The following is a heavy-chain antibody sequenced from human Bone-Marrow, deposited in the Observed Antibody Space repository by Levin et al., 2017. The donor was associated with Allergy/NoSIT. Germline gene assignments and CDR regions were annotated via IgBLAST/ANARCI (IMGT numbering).Heavy chain of an antibody. D-gene: IGHD1-26*01. V-gene: IGHV5-51*01. Sequence: GESLKISCQGSGYIFSDFWIAWVRQMPGKGLEFMGIIFPGDSDTRYSPSFQGQVTISADKYIHTAYLRGRSLRASDTAIYSCARREVGADDYNAFDIWGQGTMVTVSP. CDR1: GYIFSDFW. CDR2: IFPGDSDT. J-gene: IGHJ3*02. CDR3: ARREVGADDYNAFDI.